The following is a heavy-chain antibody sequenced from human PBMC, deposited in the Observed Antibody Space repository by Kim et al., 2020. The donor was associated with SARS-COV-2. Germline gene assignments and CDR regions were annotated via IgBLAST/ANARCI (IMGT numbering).Heavy chain of an antibody. Sequence: STYYNPSLQSRVTISVDTSKNQFSLKRSSVTAADTAVYYCAREARTYFDYWGQGTLVTVSS. CDR3: AREARTYFDY. D-gene: IGHD6-6*01. CDR2: ST. V-gene: IGHV4-31*02. J-gene: IGHJ4*02.